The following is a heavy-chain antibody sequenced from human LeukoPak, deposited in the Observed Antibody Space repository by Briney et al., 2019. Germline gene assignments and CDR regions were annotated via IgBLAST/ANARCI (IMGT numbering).Heavy chain of an antibody. CDR1: GGSISSYY. V-gene: IGHV4-59*01. CDR2: IYYSGST. J-gene: IGHJ4*02. Sequence: PSETLSLTCTVSGGSISSYYWSWIRQPPGKGLEWIGYIYYSGSTNYNPSLKSRVTISVDTSKNQFSLMLSSVTAADTAVYYCARWSYGYGDYYFDYWGQGTLVTVSS. D-gene: IGHD5-18*01. CDR3: ARWSYGYGDYYFDY.